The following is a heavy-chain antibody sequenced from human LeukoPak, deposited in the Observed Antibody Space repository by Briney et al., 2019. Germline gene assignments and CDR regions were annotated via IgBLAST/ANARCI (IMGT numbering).Heavy chain of an antibody. CDR1: GFTVSSNY. J-gene: IGHJ4*02. D-gene: IGHD3-22*01. V-gene: IGHV3-53*01. CDR3: ARAAGGSGYSFYFDY. Sequence: GGSLRLSCAASGFTVSSNYMSWVRQAPGKGLEWVSVIYSGGSTYYADSVKGRFTISRDNSKNTLYLQMNSLRAEDTAVYYCARAAGGSGYSFYFDYWGQGTLVTVSS. CDR2: IYSGGST.